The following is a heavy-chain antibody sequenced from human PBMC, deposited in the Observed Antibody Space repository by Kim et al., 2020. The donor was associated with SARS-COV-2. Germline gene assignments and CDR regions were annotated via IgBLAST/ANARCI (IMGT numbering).Heavy chain of an antibody. CDR1: GFIFRNYG. CDR2: IWYDRSNK. J-gene: IGHJ4*02. CDR3: AKAPADGDYYY. V-gene: IGHV3-33*06. D-gene: IGHD4-17*01. Sequence: GGSLRLSCAASGFIFRNYGMHWVRQAPGKGLEWVAVIWYDRSNKYYADSVKGRFTISRDNSKNTLYLQMNSLRAEDTAVYYCAKAPADGDYYYWGQGTLVTVSS.